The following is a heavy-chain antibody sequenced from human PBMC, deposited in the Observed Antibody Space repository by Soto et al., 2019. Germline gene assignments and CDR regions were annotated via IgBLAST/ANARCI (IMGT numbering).Heavy chain of an antibody. CDR1: GGTFSSYA. J-gene: IGHJ6*02. Sequence: SVKVSCKASGGTFSSYAISWVRQAPGQGLEWMGGIIPIFGTANYAQKFQGRVTITADKSTSTAYMELSSLRSEDTAVYYCARVRCSSTSCQYYYYYGMDVWGQGTTVTVSS. CDR3: ARVRCSSTSCQYYYYYGMDV. D-gene: IGHD2-2*01. V-gene: IGHV1-69*06. CDR2: IIPIFGTA.